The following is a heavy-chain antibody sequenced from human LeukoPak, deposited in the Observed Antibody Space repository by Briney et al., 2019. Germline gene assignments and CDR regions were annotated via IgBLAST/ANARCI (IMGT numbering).Heavy chain of an antibody. Sequence: ASVKVSCKASGGTFSSYAISWVRQAPGQGLEWMGGIIPIFGTANYAQKFQGRVTITTDESTSTAYMELSSRRSEDTAVYYCARESAAGVGVVQHWGQGTLVTVSS. CDR2: IIPIFGTA. CDR1: GGTFSSYA. V-gene: IGHV1-69*05. D-gene: IGHD6-25*01. CDR3: ARESAAGVGVVQH. J-gene: IGHJ1*01.